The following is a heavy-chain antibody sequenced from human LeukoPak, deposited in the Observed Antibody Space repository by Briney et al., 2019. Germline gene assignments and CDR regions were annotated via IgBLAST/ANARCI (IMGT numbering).Heavy chain of an antibody. J-gene: IGHJ6*02. Sequence: GGSLRLSCAASGFTFSSYGMHWVRQAPGKGLEWVAFIRHDGSNKYYADSVKGRFTISRDNSKNTLYLQMNSLRAEDTAVYYCTTAPVVAATNYYYGMDVWGQGTTVTVSS. CDR2: IRHDGSNK. CDR1: GFTFSSYG. CDR3: TTAPVVAATNYYYGMDV. D-gene: IGHD2-15*01. V-gene: IGHV3-30*02.